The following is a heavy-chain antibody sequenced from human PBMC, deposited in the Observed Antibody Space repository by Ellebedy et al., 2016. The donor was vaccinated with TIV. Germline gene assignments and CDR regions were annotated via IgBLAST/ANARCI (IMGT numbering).Heavy chain of an antibody. Sequence: AASVKVSCKASGDTFSNYAISWVRQAPGQGLEWMGGIIPIFVAASYAQKFQGRVPITADASTRTAYMELNSLRSEDTAVYYCARIQGGECPRCLDYWGQGTLVTVSS. D-gene: IGHD2-21*01. CDR1: GDTFSNYA. CDR3: ARIQGGECPRCLDY. V-gene: IGHV1-69*13. J-gene: IGHJ4*02. CDR2: IIPIFVAA.